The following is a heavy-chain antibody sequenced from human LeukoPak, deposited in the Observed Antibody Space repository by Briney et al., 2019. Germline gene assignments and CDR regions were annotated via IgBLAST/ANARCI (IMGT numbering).Heavy chain of an antibody. D-gene: IGHD3-10*01. CDR3: ARDEHGSGSYYNFDY. J-gene: IGHJ4*02. V-gene: IGHV3-21*01. CDR2: ISSGSVYI. Sequence: GGSLRLSCAASGFTFSTYGMNWDRQAPGKGLEWVSSISSGSVYIYYADSVKGRFTISRDNAKSSLYLQMNSLRAEDTAVYYCARDEHGSGSYYNFDYWGQGTLVTVSS. CDR1: GFTFSTYG.